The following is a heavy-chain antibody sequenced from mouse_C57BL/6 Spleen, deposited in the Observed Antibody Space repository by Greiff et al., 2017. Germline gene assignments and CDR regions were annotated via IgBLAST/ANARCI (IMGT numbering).Heavy chain of an antibody. CDR2: IHPNSGST. CDR1: GYTFTSYW. J-gene: IGHJ4*01. CDR3: ARWRAYYSNYDAMDY. Sequence: QVQLQQPGAELVKPGASVKLSCKASGYTFTSYWMHWVKQRPGQGLEWIGMIHPNSGSTNYNEKFKSKATLTVDKSSSTAYMQLSSLTSEDSAVYFCARWRAYYSNYDAMDYWGQGTSVTVSS. V-gene: IGHV1-64*01. D-gene: IGHD2-5*01.